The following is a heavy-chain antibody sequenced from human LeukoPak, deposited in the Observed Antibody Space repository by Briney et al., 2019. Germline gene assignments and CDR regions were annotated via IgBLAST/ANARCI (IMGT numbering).Heavy chain of an antibody. Sequence: SETLSLTCTVSGGSISSSSYYWGWIRQPPGKGLEWIGSIYYSGSTWSSLKSRVTISMDTSKNKFSLKLSSVTAADTAVYYCARAGYSYGYVDYWGQGTLVTVSS. CDR2: IYYSGST. CDR1: GGSISSSSYY. J-gene: IGHJ4*02. V-gene: IGHV4-39*07. CDR3: ARAGYSYGYVDY. D-gene: IGHD5-18*01.